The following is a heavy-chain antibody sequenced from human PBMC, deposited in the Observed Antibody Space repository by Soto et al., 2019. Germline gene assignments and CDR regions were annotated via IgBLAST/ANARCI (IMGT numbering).Heavy chain of an antibody. D-gene: IGHD3-22*01. V-gene: IGHV3-48*02. Sequence: GSLRLSCAASGFTFSSYSMNWVRQAPGKGLELVSYISSSSSTIYYADSVKGRFTISRDNAKNSLYLQMNSLRDEDTAVYYCARDLLGPANYYDSSGYYGRFDYWGQGTLVTVSS. J-gene: IGHJ4*02. CDR1: GFTFSSYS. CDR3: ARDLLGPANYYDSSGYYGRFDY. CDR2: ISSSSSTI.